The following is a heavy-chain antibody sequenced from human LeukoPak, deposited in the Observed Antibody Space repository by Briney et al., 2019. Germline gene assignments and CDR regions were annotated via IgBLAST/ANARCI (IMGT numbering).Heavy chain of an antibody. CDR1: GFTFSDFW. Sequence: PGGSLRLSCAASGFTFSDFWMNWVRQAPGKGLEGVASIKQDGSEKYYVDSVKGRFSISRDNAKNSLHLQMNSLRAEDTAVYYCARDHTVDGLVFDYWGQGILVTVSS. J-gene: IGHJ4*02. CDR2: IKQDGSEK. D-gene: IGHD6-19*01. V-gene: IGHV3-7*01. CDR3: ARDHTVDGLVFDY.